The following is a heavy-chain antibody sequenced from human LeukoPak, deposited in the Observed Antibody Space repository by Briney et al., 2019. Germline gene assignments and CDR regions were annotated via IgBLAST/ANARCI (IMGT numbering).Heavy chain of an antibody. J-gene: IGHJ3*02. D-gene: IGHD3-22*01. V-gene: IGHV1-69*05. CDR2: IIPIFGTA. Sequence: ASVKVSCKASGGTFSSYAISWVRQAPGQGLEWMEGIIPIFGTANYAQKFQGRVTMTRDMSTSTVYMELSSLRSEDTAVYYCARDFVHYYDSSGFKDLGAFDIWGQGTMVTVSS. CDR1: GGTFSSYA. CDR3: ARDFVHYYDSSGFKDLGAFDI.